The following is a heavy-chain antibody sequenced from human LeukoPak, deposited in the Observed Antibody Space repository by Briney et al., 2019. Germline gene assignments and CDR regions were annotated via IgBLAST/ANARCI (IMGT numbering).Heavy chain of an antibody. V-gene: IGHV5-51*01. CDR2: IYTVDSDT. CDR1: GYSFTNYW. CDR3: ARGSSTWYFDY. Sequence: GESLKISCKASGYSFTNYWIGWVRQMPGKGLEWMGIIYTVDSDTTYSPSFQGQVTIPADKSISTAYLQLSSLRASDTAMYYCARGSSTWYFDYWGQGTLVTVSS. J-gene: IGHJ4*02. D-gene: IGHD6-13*01.